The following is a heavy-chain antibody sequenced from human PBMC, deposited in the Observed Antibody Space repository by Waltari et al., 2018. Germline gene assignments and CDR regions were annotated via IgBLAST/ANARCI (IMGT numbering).Heavy chain of an antibody. V-gene: IGHV1-69-2*01. J-gene: IGHJ4*02. CDR1: GYTFIDYY. D-gene: IGHD3-3*01. CDR3: SNSMSGPRVQ. CDR2: LDPENGDT. Sequence: EAQLIQSGAEVEKPGATMRISCKASGYTFIDYYMHWVRQAPGKGLERVARLDPENGDTEFADNFQGRVTVTADTSTDTVYMELSSLTSDDTAVYYCSNSMSGPRVQWGQGTLITVSS.